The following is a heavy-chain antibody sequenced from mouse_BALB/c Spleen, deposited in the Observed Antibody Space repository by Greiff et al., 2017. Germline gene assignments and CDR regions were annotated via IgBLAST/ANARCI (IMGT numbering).Heavy chain of an antibody. J-gene: IGHJ4*01. CDR2: IYPGDGDT. CDR1: GYTFTSYW. Sequence: QVQLKESGAELARPGASVKLSCKASGYTFTSYWMQWVKQRPGQGLEWIGAIYPGDGDTRYTQKFKGKATLTADKSSSTAYMQLSSLASEDSAVYYCATHGYDYAMDYWGQGTSVTVSS. CDR3: ATHGYDYAMDY. V-gene: IGHV1-87*01. D-gene: IGHD2-2*01.